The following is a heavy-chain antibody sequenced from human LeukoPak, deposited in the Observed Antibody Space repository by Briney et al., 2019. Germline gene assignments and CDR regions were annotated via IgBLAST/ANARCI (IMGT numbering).Heavy chain of an antibody. Sequence: PGGSLRLSCAASGFTFSSYGMHWVRQAPGKGLEWVAVISYDGSNKYYADSVKGRFTISRDNSKNTLYLQMNSLRTEDTAVYYCARDQTAVTGVWGTIDYWGQGTLVTVSS. V-gene: IGHV3-30*03. CDR1: GFTFSSYG. CDR3: ARDQTAVTGVWGTIDY. D-gene: IGHD2-8*02. CDR2: ISYDGSNK. J-gene: IGHJ4*02.